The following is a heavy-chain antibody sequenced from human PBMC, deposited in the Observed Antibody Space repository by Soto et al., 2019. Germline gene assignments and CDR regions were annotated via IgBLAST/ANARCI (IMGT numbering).Heavy chain of an antibody. CDR2: ISYDGTNK. V-gene: IGHV3-30-3*01. CDR3: ARDPKTSGGQHWAFNYFDY. Sequence: PXGSMRLSCAASGFSVSISPMHWVRQAPGKGPEWVALISYDGTNKFYADSVKGRFTISRDNSKSTLYLQVDSLRPEDAAVYYCARDPKTSGGQHWAFNYFDYWGQRTLVTVSS. D-gene: IGHD7-27*01. J-gene: IGHJ4*02. CDR1: GFSVSISP.